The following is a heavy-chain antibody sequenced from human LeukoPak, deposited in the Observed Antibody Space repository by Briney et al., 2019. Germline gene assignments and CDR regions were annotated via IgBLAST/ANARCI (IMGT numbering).Heavy chain of an antibody. Sequence: ASVKVSCKASGYTFTGYYMHWVRQAPGQGLEWMGWINPNSGGTNYAQKFQGRVTMTRDTSISTAYMELSRLRSDDTAVYYCARDVATLGYCSSTSCYLNWFDPWGQGTLFTVSS. CDR3: ARDVATLGYCSSTSCYLNWFDP. D-gene: IGHD2-2*01. V-gene: IGHV1-2*02. CDR1: GYTFTGYY. J-gene: IGHJ5*02. CDR2: INPNSGGT.